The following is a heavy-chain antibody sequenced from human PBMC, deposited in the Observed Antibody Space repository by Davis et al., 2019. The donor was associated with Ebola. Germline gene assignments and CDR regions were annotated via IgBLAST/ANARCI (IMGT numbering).Heavy chain of an antibody. Sequence: PGGSLRLSCAASGFTFSSYAMSWVRQAPGKGLEWVSAISGSGGSTYYADSVKGRFTISRDNSKNTLYLQMNSLRAEDTAVYYCARDRGEGRVAAAGTDYWGQGTLVTVSS. V-gene: IGHV3-23*01. CDR2: ISGSGGST. D-gene: IGHD6-13*01. CDR3: ARDRGEGRVAAAGTDY. J-gene: IGHJ4*02. CDR1: GFTFSSYA.